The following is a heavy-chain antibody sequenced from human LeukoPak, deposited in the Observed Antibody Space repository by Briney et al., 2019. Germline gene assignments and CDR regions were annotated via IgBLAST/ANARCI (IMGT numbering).Heavy chain of an antibody. V-gene: IGHV3-30*04. CDR1: GFTFSSYA. CDR3: AKDADGDYINAFDI. J-gene: IGHJ3*02. Sequence: GRSLRLSCAASGFTFSSYAMYWVRQAPGKGLEWVAVISYDGSNKYYADSVKGRFTISRDNSKSTLFLQMSSLRADDAAVYYCAKDADGDYINAFDIWGQGTKVTVSS. D-gene: IGHD4-17*01. CDR2: ISYDGSNK.